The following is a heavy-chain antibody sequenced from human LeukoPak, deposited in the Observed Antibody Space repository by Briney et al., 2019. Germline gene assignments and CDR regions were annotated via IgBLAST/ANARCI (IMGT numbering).Heavy chain of an antibody. V-gene: IGHV1-3*01. J-gene: IGHJ5*02. CDR1: GYTFTSYA. D-gene: IGHD5-12*01. CDR2: INAGNGNT. CDR3: ARSDIVATITPRNWLDP. Sequence: ASVKVSCKASGYTFTSYAMHWVRQAPGQRLEWMGWINAGNGNTKYSQKFQGRVTITRDTSASTAYMELSSLRSEDTAVYYCARSDIVATITPRNWLDPWGQGTLVTVSS.